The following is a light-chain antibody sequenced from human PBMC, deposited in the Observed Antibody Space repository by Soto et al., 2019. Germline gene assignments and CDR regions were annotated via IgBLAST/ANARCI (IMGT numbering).Light chain of an antibody. Sequence: DVVMTQSPLSLTVTLGQPASIPCRSSQSLVYGDGNTYLNWFHQRPGQSPRRLIYQVSNRDSGVPDRFSGSGSGTDFTLKISRVEAEDVGVYYCMQGTHWPWTFGQGTKV. CDR3: MQGTHWPWT. J-gene: IGKJ1*01. V-gene: IGKV2-30*01. CDR2: QVS. CDR1: QSLVYGDGNTY.